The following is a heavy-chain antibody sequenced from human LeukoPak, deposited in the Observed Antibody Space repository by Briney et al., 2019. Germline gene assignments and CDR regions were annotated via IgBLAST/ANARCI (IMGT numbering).Heavy chain of an antibody. CDR3: AREPLIPYYFDY. J-gene: IGHJ4*02. CDR1: GFTFSSYW. V-gene: IGHV3-48*04. CDR2: ISRSSTTI. Sequence: GGSLRLSCAASGFTFSSYWMSWVRQAPGKGLEWVSYISRSSTTIYYADSVKGRFTISRDNAKNSLYLQMNSLRAEDTAVYFCAREPLIPYYFDYWGQGTLVTVSS.